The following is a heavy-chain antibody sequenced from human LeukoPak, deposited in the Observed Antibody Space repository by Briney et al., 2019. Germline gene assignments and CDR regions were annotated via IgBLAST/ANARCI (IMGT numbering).Heavy chain of an antibody. V-gene: IGHV3-30*03. J-gene: IGHJ4*02. CDR1: GFTFSSYG. D-gene: IGHD2-8*02. CDR2: ISYDGGNK. Sequence: PGGSLRPSCAASGFTFSSYGMHWVRQAPGKELEWVAVISYDGGNKYYADSVKGRFTISRDNSKNTLYLQMNSLRAEDTAIYYCATYRQVLLPFESWGQGTLVTVSS. CDR3: ATYRQVLLPFES.